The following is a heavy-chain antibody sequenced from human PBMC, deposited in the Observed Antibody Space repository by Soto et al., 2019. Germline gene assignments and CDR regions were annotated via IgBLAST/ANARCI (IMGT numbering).Heavy chain of an antibody. CDR1: GFTFDDYS. D-gene: IGHD4-17*01. CDR2: ISWDGLCT. J-gene: IGHJ4*02. CDR3: GNDGYVSDYTYLDY. Sequence: EVQLVESGGVVVQPGGSLRLSCAASGFTFDDYSMHWVRQAPGKGLEWVSLISWDGLCTYYADSVEGRFTISRDNSKNSLYLKMNRLTTEDTALYYCGNDGYVSDYTYLDYWGQGALVTVSS. V-gene: IGHV3-43*01.